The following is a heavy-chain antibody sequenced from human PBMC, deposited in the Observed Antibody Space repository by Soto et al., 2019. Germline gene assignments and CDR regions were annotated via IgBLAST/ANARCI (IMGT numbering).Heavy chain of an antibody. CDR2: IKSKTDGGTT. Sequence: GGSLRLSCAASGFTFSNAWISWVRQAPGKGLEWVGRIKSKTDGGTTDFAAPVKGRFAISRDDSKDTLYLQMNSLKTEDTVVYYCTTDHEDRTLYYFDYWGQGTLVTVSS. V-gene: IGHV3-15*07. J-gene: IGHJ4*02. D-gene: IGHD2-15*01. CDR1: GFTFSNAW. CDR3: TTDHEDRTLYYFDY.